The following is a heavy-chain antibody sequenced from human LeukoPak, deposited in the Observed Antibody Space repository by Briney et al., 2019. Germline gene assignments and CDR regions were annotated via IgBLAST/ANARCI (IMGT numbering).Heavy chain of an antibody. J-gene: IGHJ4*02. CDR1: GGSISSYY. V-gene: IGHV4-59*08. Sequence: SETLSLTCTVSGGSISSYYWSWIRQPPGKGLEWIGYIYHGGSTNYNPSLKSRVTISVDTSRTQFSLKLSSVTAADTAVYYCARHGYSSLYYWGQGTLVTVSS. CDR2: IYHGGST. D-gene: IGHD5-18*01. CDR3: ARHGYSSLYY.